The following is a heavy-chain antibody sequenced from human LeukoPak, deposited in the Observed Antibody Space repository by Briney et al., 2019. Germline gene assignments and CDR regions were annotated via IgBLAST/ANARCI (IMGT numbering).Heavy chain of an antibody. V-gene: IGHV4-59*12. CDR1: GGSISSYY. D-gene: IGHD3-22*01. CDR2: IYYSGST. Sequence: SETLSLTCTVSGGSISSYYWSWIRQPPGKGLEWLGYIYYSGSTNYNPSLKSRVTISVDTSKNQFSLKLTSVTAADTAVYYCTRAASSGPLFTYHMDVWGKGTTVTVSS. CDR3: TRAASSGPLFTYHMDV. J-gene: IGHJ6*03.